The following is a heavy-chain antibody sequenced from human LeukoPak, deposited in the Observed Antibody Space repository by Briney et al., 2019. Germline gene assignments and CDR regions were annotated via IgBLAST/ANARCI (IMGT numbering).Heavy chain of an antibody. CDR3: ARHISSGSYSHYYYYGMDV. V-gene: IGHV5-51*01. CDR1: GYSFTSYW. D-gene: IGHD3-10*01. Sequence: GESLKISCKGSGYSFTSYWIGWVRQMPGKGLEWMGIIYPGDSDTRYSPSFQGQVTISADKSINTAYLQWSSLKASDTAMYYCARHISSGSYSHYYYYGMDVWGKGTTVTVSS. J-gene: IGHJ6*04. CDR2: IYPGDSDT.